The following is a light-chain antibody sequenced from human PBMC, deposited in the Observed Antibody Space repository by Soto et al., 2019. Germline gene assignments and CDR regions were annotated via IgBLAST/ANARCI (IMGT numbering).Light chain of an antibody. V-gene: IGKV3-20*01. J-gene: IGKJ2*01. CDR2: GAS. CDR3: QQYGSSPPYT. Sequence: EIVLTQSPGTLSLSPGERATLSCRASQSVSSNYLAWYQQKPGQAPRLLIYGASSRASDIPDRFSGSGSGTDFTLPIGRLEPEDFAVYYCQQYGSSPPYTFGQGTKLEIK. CDR1: QSVSSNY.